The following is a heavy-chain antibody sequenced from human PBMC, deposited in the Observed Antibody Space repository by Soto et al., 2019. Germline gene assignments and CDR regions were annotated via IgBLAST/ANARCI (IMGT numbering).Heavy chain of an antibody. CDR2: INADGSSI. D-gene: IGHD1-26*01. CDR3: GRDRLNSACKTYFDY. CDR1: GFAFSNSW. V-gene: IGHV3-74*01. Sequence: GGSLRLSCAAPGFAFSNSWMHWVRQAPGKGLVWLSHINADGSSIRYADSVRGRLTISRDNAKNTLFLQMSSLTAEDTAVYFCGRDRLNSACKTYFDYWGQGTLVTVSS. J-gene: IGHJ4*02.